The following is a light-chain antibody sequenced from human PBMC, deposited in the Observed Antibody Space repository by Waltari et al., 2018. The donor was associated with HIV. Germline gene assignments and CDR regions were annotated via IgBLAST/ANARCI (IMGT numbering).Light chain of an antibody. CDR3: QSYGNSLSGFNWV. V-gene: IGLV1-40*01. J-gene: IGLJ3*02. Sequence: QSVLTQPPSVSGAPGPRVTISCTGDSPPNGPHYDVYWYRLLPGTDPKHLIFGNNNRPSGVPDRFSGSKSGTSASLVITGLQPDDEADYFCQSYGNSLSGFNWVFGGGTKLTVL. CDR2: GNN. CDR1: SPPNGPHYD.